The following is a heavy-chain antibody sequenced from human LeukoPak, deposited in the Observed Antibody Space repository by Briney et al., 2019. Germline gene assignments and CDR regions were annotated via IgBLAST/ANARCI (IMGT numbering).Heavy chain of an antibody. Sequence: GGSLRLSCAASGFTFFYYGMTWVRQAPGKGLEWVSSLSGSGDNTYYADSVKGRFTISRDNSKNTLYLQMNSLRAEDTAIYYCAIDITEGCDFDSWGQGTLVTVPS. CDR2: LSGSGDNT. CDR3: AIDITEGCDFDS. CDR1: GFTFFYYG. V-gene: IGHV3-23*01. D-gene: IGHD1-14*01. J-gene: IGHJ4*02.